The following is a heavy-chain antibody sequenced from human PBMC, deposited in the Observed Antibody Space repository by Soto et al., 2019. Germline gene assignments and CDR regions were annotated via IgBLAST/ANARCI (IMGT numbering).Heavy chain of an antibody. V-gene: IGHV3-74*01. D-gene: IGHD2-2*01. CDR1: GFTFSSYW. CDR2: INSDGSIT. Sequence: GGSLRLSCAASGFTFSSYWMHWVRQAPGKGLVWVSRINSDGSITSYADSVKGRFTISRDNAKNTLYLQMNSLRAEDTVFFYCAREGDFVVVPAINWFDPWGQGTLVTVSS. CDR3: AREGDFVVVPAINWFDP. J-gene: IGHJ5*02.